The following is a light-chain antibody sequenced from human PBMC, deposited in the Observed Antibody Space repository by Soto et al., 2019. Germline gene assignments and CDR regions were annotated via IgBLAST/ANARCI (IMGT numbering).Light chain of an antibody. Sequence: DIQMTQSPSFVSAFVGDRVTITCRASQGVSRWLVWYQQKSGKAPNLLIYGASSLESGVPSRFSGSGSGTEFTLTISSLQPEDSATYYCQQSDSLPYTFGQGTKLEIK. J-gene: IGKJ2*01. V-gene: IGKV1-12*01. CDR2: GAS. CDR3: QQSDSLPYT. CDR1: QGVSRW.